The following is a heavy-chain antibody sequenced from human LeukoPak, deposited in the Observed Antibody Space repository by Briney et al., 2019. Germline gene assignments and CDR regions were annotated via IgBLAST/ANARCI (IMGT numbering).Heavy chain of an antibody. CDR2: MNPNSGNT. J-gene: IGHJ6*03. Sequence: VASVKVSCKASGYTFTSYDINWVRQATGQGLEWMGWMNPNSGNTGYAQKFQGRVTMTRNTSISTAYMELSSLRSEDTAVYYCARVDSSSWYHYYMDVWGKGTTATVSS. CDR1: GYTFTSYD. CDR3: ARVDSSSWYHYYMDV. V-gene: IGHV1-8*01. D-gene: IGHD6-13*01.